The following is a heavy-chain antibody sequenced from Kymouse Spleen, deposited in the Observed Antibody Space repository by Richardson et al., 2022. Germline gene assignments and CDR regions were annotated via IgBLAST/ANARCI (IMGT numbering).Heavy chain of an antibody. D-gene: IGHD3-10*01. CDR3: ATYYYGSGTYYYGMDV. Sequence: EVQLVESGGGLVQPGRSLRLSCAASGFTFDDYAMHWVRQAPGKGLEWVSGISWNSGSIGYADSVKGRFTISRDNAKNSLYLQMNSLRAEDTALYYCATYYYGSGTYYYGMDVWGQGTTVTVSS. J-gene: IGHJ6*02. CDR2: ISWNSGSI. V-gene: IGHV3-9*01. CDR1: GFTFDDYA.